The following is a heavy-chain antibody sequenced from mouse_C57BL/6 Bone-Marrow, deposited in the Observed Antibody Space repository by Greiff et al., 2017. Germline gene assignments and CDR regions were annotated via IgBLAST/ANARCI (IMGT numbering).Heavy chain of an antibody. CDR3: ARAGDYYFDY. Sequence: EVQLQQSGPGMVKPSQSLSLTCTVTGYSITSGYDWHWIRHFPGNKLEWMGYISYSGSTNYNPSLKSRISITHDTSKNQFFLKLNSVTTEDTATYYCARAGDYYFDYWGQGTTLTVSS. J-gene: IGHJ2*01. D-gene: IGHD2-13*01. V-gene: IGHV3-1*01. CDR1: GYSITSGYD. CDR2: ISYSGST.